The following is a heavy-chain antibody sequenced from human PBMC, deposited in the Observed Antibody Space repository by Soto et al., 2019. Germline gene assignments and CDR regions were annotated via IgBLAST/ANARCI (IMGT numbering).Heavy chain of an antibody. D-gene: IGHD2-2*01. J-gene: IGHJ5*02. V-gene: IGHV3-7*03. CDR2: IKQDESEK. CDR3: ARDPGPRAAAIRGLGWFDP. CDR1: GFTFSGYW. Sequence: QLVESGGGLVQPGGSLRLSCAASGFTFSGYWMAWVRQAPGKGLEWGASIKQDESEKFYEESVKGRFTISRDNAKNTVYLQMNGLRAEDTAVYYCARDPGPRAAAIRGLGWFDPWGQGTLVTVSS.